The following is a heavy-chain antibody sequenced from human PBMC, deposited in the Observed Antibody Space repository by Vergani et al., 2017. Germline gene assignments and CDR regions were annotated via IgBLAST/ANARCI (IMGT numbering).Heavy chain of an antibody. D-gene: IGHD2-2*01. CDR1: GFTFSNAW. CDR2: IKSKTDGGTT. CDR3: TTVSPQLHDACDI. J-gene: IGHJ3*02. V-gene: IGHV3-15*07. Sequence: EVQLVESGGGLVKPGGSLRLSCAASGFTFSNAWMNWVRQAPGKGLEWVGRIKSKTDGGTTDYAAPVKGRFTISRDDSKTTLYLQMNSLKTEDTAVYYWTTVSPQLHDACDIWGQGTMVTVSS.